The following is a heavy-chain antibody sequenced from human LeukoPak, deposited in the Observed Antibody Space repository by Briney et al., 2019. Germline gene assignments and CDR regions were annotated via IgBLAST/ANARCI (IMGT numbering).Heavy chain of an antibody. CDR2: ISGSGGST. CDR1: GFMFSSYA. J-gene: IGHJ4*02. V-gene: IGHV3-23*01. CDR3: AKAGSGWYTFDY. D-gene: IGHD6-19*01. Sequence: HPGGSLRLSCAASGFMFSSYAMSWVRQAPGKGLEWVSAISGSGGSTYYADSVKGRFTISRDNSRNTLYLQMNSLRAEDTAVYYCAKAGSGWYTFDYWGQGTLVTVSS.